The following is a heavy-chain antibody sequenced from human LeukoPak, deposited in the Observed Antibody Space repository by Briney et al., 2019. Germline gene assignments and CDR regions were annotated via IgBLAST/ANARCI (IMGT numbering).Heavy chain of an antibody. J-gene: IGHJ5*02. V-gene: IGHV3-7*01. CDR1: GFTFSSYW. CDR2: IKYDGSEK. CDR3: GRVVCSGTCCYQGRWWLDP. D-gene: IGHD2-2*01. Sequence: GGSLRLSCAASGFTFSSYWMSWVRQAPGKGLEWVANIKYDGSEKYYVDYVKGRFTISRDNAENSLYLQMDSLRAEDTAVYYCGRVVCSGTCCYQGRWWLDPWGLGTLVTVSS.